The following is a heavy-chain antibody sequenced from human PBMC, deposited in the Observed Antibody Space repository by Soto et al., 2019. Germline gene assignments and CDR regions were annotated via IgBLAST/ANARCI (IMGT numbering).Heavy chain of an antibody. CDR1: GFTFSSYG. CDR3: ARERGSSSRYYFDY. CDR2: IWYDGSNK. Sequence: QVQLVESGGGVVQPGRSLRLSCAASGFTFSSYGMHWVRQAPGKGLEWVAVIWYDGSNKYYADSVKGRFTISRDNSKNTLYLQMNRVRAEDKAGYYCARERGSSSRYYFDYWGQGTLVTVSS. D-gene: IGHD6-13*01. V-gene: IGHV3-33*01. J-gene: IGHJ4*02.